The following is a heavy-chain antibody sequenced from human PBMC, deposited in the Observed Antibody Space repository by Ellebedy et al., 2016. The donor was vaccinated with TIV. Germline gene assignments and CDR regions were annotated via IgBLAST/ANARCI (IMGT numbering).Heavy chain of an antibody. CDR3: ARGSHLVVVPPAITARYYYSGMDV. J-gene: IGHJ6*02. Sequence: MPSETLSLTCTVSGGSISSSSYYWGWIRQPPGKGLEWIGSIYYSGSTYYNPSLKSRVTISVDTSKNQFSLKLTSVTAAETAVFYCARGSHLVVVPPAITARYYYSGMDVWGQGTTVIVSS. CDR1: GGSISSSSYY. V-gene: IGHV4-39*01. D-gene: IGHD2-2*01. CDR2: IYYSGST.